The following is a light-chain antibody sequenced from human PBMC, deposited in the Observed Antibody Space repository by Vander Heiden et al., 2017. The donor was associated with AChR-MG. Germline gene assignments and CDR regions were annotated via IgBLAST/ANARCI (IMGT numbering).Light chain of an antibody. V-gene: IGLV6-57*03. CDR3: QSYVNSTWV. Sequence: LTQPHSASAFPGPTVAISCSRRSGSTAPRYVQWYQRRPGRGPTTVIYENVKRPSGVSDRFSGAIDRSSNSASLTISGLRPEDEAAYFCQSYVNSTWVFGGGTKLTVL. CDR2: ENV. J-gene: IGLJ3*02. CDR1: SGSTAPRY.